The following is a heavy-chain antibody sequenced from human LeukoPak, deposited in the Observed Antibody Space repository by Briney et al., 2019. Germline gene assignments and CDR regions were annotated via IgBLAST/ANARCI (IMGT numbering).Heavy chain of an antibody. V-gene: IGHV5-51*01. Sequence: GESLKISCKGSGYSFSSYCIGWVRQMPGKGLEWMGIIYPGDSDTRNSPSFQGQVTISADKSISTAYLQWGSLKASDTAMYFCARARILLTFGGLRGTKTDAFDIWGQGTMVTVSS. J-gene: IGHJ3*02. CDR1: GYSFSSYC. CDR3: ARARILLTFGGLRGTKTDAFDI. D-gene: IGHD3-16*01. CDR2: IYPGDSDT.